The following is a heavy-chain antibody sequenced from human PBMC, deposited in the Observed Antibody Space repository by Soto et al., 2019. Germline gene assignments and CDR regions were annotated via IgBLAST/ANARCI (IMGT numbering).Heavy chain of an antibody. CDR2: IWSDGNNK. V-gene: IGHV3-33*01. Sequence: QVQLVESGGGVVQPGRSLRLSCAASGFTFNTYGFHWVRQGPGKGLEWVAVIWSDGNNKYYADSVKGRFTISRDSSKNTLYLQMNSLRVEDTAVYYCARIQLDTIMALDYWGQGTLVTVSS. D-gene: IGHD1-1*01. J-gene: IGHJ4*02. CDR1: GFTFNTYG. CDR3: ARIQLDTIMALDY.